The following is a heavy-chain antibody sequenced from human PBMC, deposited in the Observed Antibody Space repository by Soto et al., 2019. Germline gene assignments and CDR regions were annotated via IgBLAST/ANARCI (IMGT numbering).Heavy chain of an antibody. CDR2: ILSNDEK. Sequence: SGPTLVNPTETLTLTCTVSGFSVSNARMGVSWIRQPPGKALEWLAHILSNDEKSYSTSLKSSLTISKDTSKSQVVLTLTNMDPVDTSTYYCARIVGVRYSYGYDYWGQGTLVTVSS. CDR1: GFSVSNARMG. D-gene: IGHD5-18*01. J-gene: IGHJ4*02. V-gene: IGHV2-26*01. CDR3: ARIVGVRYSYGYDY.